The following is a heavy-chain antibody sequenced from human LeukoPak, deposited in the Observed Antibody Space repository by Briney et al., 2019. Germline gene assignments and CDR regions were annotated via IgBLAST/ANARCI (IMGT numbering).Heavy chain of an antibody. Sequence: PSETLSLTCTVSGGSISSSSYYWGWIRQPPGKGLEWIGSIYYSGSTYYNPSLKSRVTISVDTSKNQFSLNLNSVTAADTAMYYCARQRTVVTPEFFDFWGQGTLVIVSS. CDR3: ARQRTVVTPEFFDF. J-gene: IGHJ4*02. CDR2: IYYSGST. CDR1: GGSISSSSYY. V-gene: IGHV4-39*01. D-gene: IGHD4-23*01.